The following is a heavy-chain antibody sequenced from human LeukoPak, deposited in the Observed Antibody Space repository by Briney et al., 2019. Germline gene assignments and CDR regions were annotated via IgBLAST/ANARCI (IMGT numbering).Heavy chain of an antibody. CDR3: VGIAVAGSFDY. Sequence: GGSLRLSCAASGLTFDDYAMHWVRQAPGKGLEWVSGISWNSGSIGYADSVKGRLTISRDNAKNSLYLQMNSLRAEDTALYYCVGIAVAGSFDYWGQGTLVTVSS. CDR1: GLTFDDYA. J-gene: IGHJ4*02. V-gene: IGHV3-9*01. D-gene: IGHD6-19*01. CDR2: ISWNSGSI.